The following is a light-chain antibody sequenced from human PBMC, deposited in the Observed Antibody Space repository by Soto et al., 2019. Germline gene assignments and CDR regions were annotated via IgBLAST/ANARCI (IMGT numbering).Light chain of an antibody. CDR3: KSYAGSNTYV. Sequence: QSVLTQPPSASGSPGQSVTISCTGTKNDIGVYDFVSWYQHHPGKAPRLIIYEVVQRPSGVPDRFSGSKSGNTASLPVSGLQAADEADYFCKSYAGSNTYVFGSATKVNVL. CDR2: EVV. CDR1: KNDIGVYDF. J-gene: IGLJ1*01. V-gene: IGLV2-8*01.